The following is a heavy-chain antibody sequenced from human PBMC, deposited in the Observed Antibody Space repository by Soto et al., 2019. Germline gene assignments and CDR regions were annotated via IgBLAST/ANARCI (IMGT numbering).Heavy chain of an antibody. CDR3: AKVYCSGGSCYSATSFGFDY. Sequence: EVQLLESGGGLVQPGGSLRLSCAASGFTFSSYAMSWVRQAPGKGLEWVSAISGSGGSTYYADSVKGRFTISRDNSKNTLYLQMNSLRAEDTAVYYCAKVYCSGGSCYSATSFGFDYWGQGTLVTVSS. D-gene: IGHD2-15*01. CDR1: GFTFSSYA. CDR2: ISGSGGST. J-gene: IGHJ4*02. V-gene: IGHV3-23*01.